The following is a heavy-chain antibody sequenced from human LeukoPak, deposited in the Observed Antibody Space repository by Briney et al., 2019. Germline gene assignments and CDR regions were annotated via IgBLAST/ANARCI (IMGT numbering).Heavy chain of an antibody. CDR1: GFTFSSYN. D-gene: IGHD6-19*01. Sequence: GGSLRLSCAASGFTFSSYNMNWVRQAPGTGLEWVSYISSSSSYIYYADSVKGRFTISRDNAKNSLYLQMNSLRAEDTAVYYCARRSGIAVAGAFDYWGQGTLVTVSS. CDR3: ARRSGIAVAGAFDY. CDR2: ISSSSSYI. V-gene: IGHV3-21*04. J-gene: IGHJ4*02.